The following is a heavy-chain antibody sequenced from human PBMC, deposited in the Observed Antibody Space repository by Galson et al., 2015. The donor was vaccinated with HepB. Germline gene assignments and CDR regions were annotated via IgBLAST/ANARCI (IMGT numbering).Heavy chain of an antibody. Sequence: SLRLSCAASGFTFSSYAMHWVRQAPGKGLEWVAVISYDGSNKYYADSVKGRFTISRDNSKNTLYLQMNSLRAEDTAVYYCARDAGIAAAGHFDYWGQGTLVTVSS. CDR2: ISYDGSNK. CDR1: GFTFSSYA. V-gene: IGHV3-30*04. D-gene: IGHD6-13*01. J-gene: IGHJ4*02. CDR3: ARDAGIAAAGHFDY.